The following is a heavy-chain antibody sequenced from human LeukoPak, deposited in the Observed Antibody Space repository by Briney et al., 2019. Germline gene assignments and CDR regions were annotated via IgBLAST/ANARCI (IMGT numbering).Heavy chain of an antibody. J-gene: IGHJ4*02. CDR2: IKQDGSEK. CDR3: ARKGGFDY. Sequence: GGSLRLSCAASGFTFSGDYMSWVRQAPGKGLEWVANIKQDGSEKYYVDSVKGRFTISRDNAKNSLYLQMNSLRAEDTAVYYCARKGGFDYWGQGTLVTVSS. V-gene: IGHV3-7*01. CDR1: GFTFSGDY. D-gene: IGHD3-16*01.